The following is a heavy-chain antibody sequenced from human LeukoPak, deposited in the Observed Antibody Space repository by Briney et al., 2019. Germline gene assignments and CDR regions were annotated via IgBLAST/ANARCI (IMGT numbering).Heavy chain of an antibody. CDR2: IYTSGST. CDR1: GGSISSYY. J-gene: IGHJ3*02. V-gene: IGHV4-4*07. CDR3: ARATYGSGGTAFDI. Sequence: SETLSLTCTVSGGSISSYYWSWLRQPAGKGLEGIGRIYTSGSTNYNPSLESRVTISVDTSKNQFSIKLSTVTAADTAVYYCARATYGSGGTAFDIWGQGTMVTVSS. D-gene: IGHD3-10*01.